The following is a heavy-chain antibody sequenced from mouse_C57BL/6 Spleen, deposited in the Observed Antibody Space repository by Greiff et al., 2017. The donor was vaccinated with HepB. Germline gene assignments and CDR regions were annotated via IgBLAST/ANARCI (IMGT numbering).Heavy chain of an antibody. CDR1: GFTFSDYY. CDR2: INYDGSST. CDR3: ARDRPHYYGSSYDYAMDY. D-gene: IGHD1-1*01. J-gene: IGHJ4*01. V-gene: IGHV5-16*01. Sequence: EVKLVESEGGLVQPGSSMKLSCTASGFTFSDYYMAWVRQVPEKGLEWVANINYDGSSTYYLDSLKSRFIISRDNAKNILYLQMSSLKSEDTATYYCARDRPHYYGSSYDYAMDYWGQGTSVTVSS.